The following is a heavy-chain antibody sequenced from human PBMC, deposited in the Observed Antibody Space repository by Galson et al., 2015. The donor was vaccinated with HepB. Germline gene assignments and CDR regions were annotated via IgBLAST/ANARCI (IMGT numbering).Heavy chain of an antibody. CDR1: GFTFSSYG. CDR3: AKGGLGGNTFDL. J-gene: IGHJ2*01. D-gene: IGHD4-23*01. Sequence: SLRLSCAASGFTFSSYGMHWVRQAPGKGLEWVAVISYDGSNKYYADSVKGRFTISRDNSKNTLYLQMNSLRAEDTAVYYCAKGGLGGNTFDLWGRGTLVTVSS. CDR2: ISYDGSNK. V-gene: IGHV3-30*18.